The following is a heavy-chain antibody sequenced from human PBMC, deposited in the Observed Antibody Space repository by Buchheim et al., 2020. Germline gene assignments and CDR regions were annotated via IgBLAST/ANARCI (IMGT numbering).Heavy chain of an antibody. CDR2: IYYSGST. J-gene: IGHJ6*02. V-gene: IGHV4-34*11. CDR1: GGSFSGYY. CDR3: ARLPYDFWSGWGMDV. Sequence: QVQLQQWGAGLLTPSETLSLTCAVYGGSFSGYYWSWIRQPPGKGLEWIGYIYYSGSTNYNPSLKSRVTISVDTSKNQFSLKLSSVTAADTAVYYCARLPYDFWSGWGMDVWGQGTT. D-gene: IGHD3-3*01.